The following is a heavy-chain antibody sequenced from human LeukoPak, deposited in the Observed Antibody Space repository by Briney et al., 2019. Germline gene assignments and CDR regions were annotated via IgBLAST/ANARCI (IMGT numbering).Heavy chain of an antibody. D-gene: IGHD2-21*01. CDR2: IYSGGRT. J-gene: IGHJ3*02. CDR3: ASSARLFPHGPDAFDI. Sequence: PGGSLLLCCAASGFTVSTKYMSWVRQAPGKGLEGVSVIYSGGRTYYADSVKGRFTISRDNSENTLYLQMNSLRAEDTAVYYCASSARLFPHGPDAFDIWGQGTLVTVSS. CDR1: GFTVSTKY. V-gene: IGHV3-53*01.